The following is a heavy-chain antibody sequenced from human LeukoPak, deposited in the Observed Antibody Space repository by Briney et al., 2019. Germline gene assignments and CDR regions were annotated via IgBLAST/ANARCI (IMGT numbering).Heavy chain of an antibody. D-gene: IGHD3-10*01. CDR1: GGSISSYY. CDR2: IYYSGST. J-gene: IGHJ3*02. V-gene: IGHV4-59*01. CDR3: ARVGIRRGAFDI. Sequence: SETLSLTCTVSGGSISSYYWSWIRQPPGKGLEWIGYIYYSGSTNYNPSLKSRVTISVDTSKNQFSLKLSSVTAADTAVYYCARVGIRRGAFDIWGQGTMVTVSS.